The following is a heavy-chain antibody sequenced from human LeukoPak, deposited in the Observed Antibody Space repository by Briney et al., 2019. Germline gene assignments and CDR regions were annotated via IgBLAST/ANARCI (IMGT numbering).Heavy chain of an antibody. D-gene: IGHD1-26*01. Sequence: TGRSLRLSCAASGFTFDDYAMHWVRQAPGKGLEWVSGISWNSGSIGYADCVKGRFTISRDNAKNSLYLQMNSLRAEDTALYYCAKAELLDYFDYWGQGTLVTVSS. V-gene: IGHV3-9*01. CDR3: AKAELLDYFDY. CDR1: GFTFDDYA. CDR2: ISWNSGSI. J-gene: IGHJ4*02.